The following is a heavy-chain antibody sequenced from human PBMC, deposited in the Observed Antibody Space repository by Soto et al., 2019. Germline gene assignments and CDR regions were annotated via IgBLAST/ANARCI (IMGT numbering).Heavy chain of an antibody. CDR3: ARVHDYGDYGEYYFDY. D-gene: IGHD4-17*01. J-gene: IGHJ4*02. CDR2: IYHSGST. V-gene: IGHV4-30-2*01. Sequence: SETLSLTCAVSGGSISSGGYSWSWIRQPPGKGLEWIGYIYHSGSTYYNPSLKSRVTISVDRSKNQFSLKLSSVTAADTAVYYCARVHDYGDYGEYYFDYWGQGTLVTVSS. CDR1: GGSISSGGYS.